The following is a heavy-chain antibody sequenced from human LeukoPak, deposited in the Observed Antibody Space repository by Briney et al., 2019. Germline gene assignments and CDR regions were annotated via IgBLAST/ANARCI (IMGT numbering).Heavy chain of an antibody. D-gene: IGHD4-17*01. Sequence: GGSLRLSCVASGFTFIQYDMSWVRQAPGKGLEWVSGISDSGDQTYYADSVRARFTISIDNSKNTLYLQVNSLRAEDTALYYCAKEITLTTAYFDYWGQGTLVTVSS. CDR1: GFTFIQYD. CDR2: ISDSGDQT. V-gene: IGHV3-23*01. CDR3: AKEITLTTAYFDY. J-gene: IGHJ4*02.